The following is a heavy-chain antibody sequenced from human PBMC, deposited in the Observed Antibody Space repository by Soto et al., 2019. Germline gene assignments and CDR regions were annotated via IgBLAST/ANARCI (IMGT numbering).Heavy chain of an antibody. J-gene: IGHJ6*02. CDR1: GYTFTSYY. V-gene: IGHV1-46*01. CDR2: INPSGGST. CDR3: ARDPSRENYYHYGMDV. D-gene: IGHD1-26*01. Sequence: ASLKVSCKASGYTFTSYYMHWVRQAPGQGLEWMGIINPSGGSTSYAQKFQGRVTMTRDTSTSTVYMGLSSLRSEDTAVYYCARDPSRENYYHYGMDVWGQGTTVTVSS.